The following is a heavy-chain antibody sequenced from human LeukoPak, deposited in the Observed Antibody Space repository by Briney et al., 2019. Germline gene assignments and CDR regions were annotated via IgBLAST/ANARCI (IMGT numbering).Heavy chain of an antibody. CDR1: GFTFSSYA. D-gene: IGHD1-26*01. CDR3: ARWTEMFSGSYFDDAFDI. Sequence: GGSLRLSCAASGFTFSSYAMHWVRQAPGKGLEWVAVISYDGSNKYYADSVKGRFTISRDNSKNTLYLQMNSLRAEDTAVYYCARWTEMFSGSYFDDAFDIWGQGTMVTVSS. V-gene: IGHV3-30*04. CDR2: ISYDGSNK. J-gene: IGHJ3*02.